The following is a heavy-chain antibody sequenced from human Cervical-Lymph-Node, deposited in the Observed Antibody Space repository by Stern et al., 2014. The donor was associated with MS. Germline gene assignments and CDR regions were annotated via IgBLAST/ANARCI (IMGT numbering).Heavy chain of an antibody. V-gene: IGHV1-18*04. D-gene: IGHD2-21*02. J-gene: IGHJ4*02. CDR2: ISAYNGNT. CDR1: GYTFTSYG. CDR3: ARLDTAMADCGGDCYRLDY. Sequence: QLVQSGAEVKKPGASVKVSCKASGYTFTSYGISWVRQAPVQGLEWMGWISAYNGNTNYAQKLQGRVTMTTDTSTSTAYMELRSLRSDDTAVYYCARLDTAMADCGGDCYRLDYWGQGTLVTVSS.